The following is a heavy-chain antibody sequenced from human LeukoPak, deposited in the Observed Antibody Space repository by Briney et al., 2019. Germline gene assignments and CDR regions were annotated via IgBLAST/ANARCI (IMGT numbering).Heavy chain of an antibody. J-gene: IGHJ4*02. CDR3: ANLYSRAGADFDY. D-gene: IGHD6-25*01. CDR2: FDTEDGET. Sequence: ASVKVSCKVSGYTLTELSMHWVRQAPGKGLEWMGGFDTEDGETIYAQKFQGRVTKTEDTSTDTAYMQLSSLRSEDTAVYYCANLYSRAGADFDYWGQGTLVTVSS. V-gene: IGHV1-24*01. CDR1: GYTLTELS.